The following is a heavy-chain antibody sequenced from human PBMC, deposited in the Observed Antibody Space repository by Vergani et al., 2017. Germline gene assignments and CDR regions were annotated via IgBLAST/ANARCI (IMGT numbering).Heavy chain of an antibody. CDR3: ARGETRTDWLDP. D-gene: IGHD3/OR15-3a*01. V-gene: IGHV4-61*02. J-gene: IGHJ5*02. CDR1: GGSINTGAYY. CDR2: VYTSGMT. Sequence: QVQLQESGPRLVRPSQTLSLTCTVSGGSINTGAYYWSWIRQPAGKGLEWIGRVYTSGMTNYNPSLKSRVTILVDRSKSQLSLKLTSVTAGDTAVYYCARGETRTDWLDPWGQGTQVIVSS.